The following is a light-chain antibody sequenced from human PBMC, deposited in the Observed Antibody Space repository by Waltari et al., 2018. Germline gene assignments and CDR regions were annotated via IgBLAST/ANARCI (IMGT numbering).Light chain of an antibody. V-gene: IGLV3-1*01. CDR2: QAT. J-gene: IGLJ1*01. CDR1: KLGDIF. CDR3: QAWDSVTAFHV. Sequence: SSDLTQPLSVSVSPGQTASITCSGDKLGDIFTSWYQQKPGQSPVLVIFQATKRPSGIPERVSASSSGNTATLTISGTQAMDEADYYCQAWDSVTAFHVFGTGTKLTVL.